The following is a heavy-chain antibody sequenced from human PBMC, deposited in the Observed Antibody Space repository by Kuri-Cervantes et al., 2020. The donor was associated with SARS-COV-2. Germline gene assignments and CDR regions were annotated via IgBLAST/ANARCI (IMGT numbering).Heavy chain of an antibody. Sequence: SGPTLVKPTQTLTLTCPFSGFSLTSTGMCVSWIRQLPGRALEWLAFIDWDDNKYYSTSLETRLTISKDTSKNQVILTMRNMDPADTATYYCARHSSGSYCDYWSQGTPVTVSS. V-gene: IGHV2-70*01. D-gene: IGHD6-19*01. J-gene: IGHJ4*02. CDR1: GFSLTSTGMC. CDR2: IDWDDNK. CDR3: ARHSSGSYCDY.